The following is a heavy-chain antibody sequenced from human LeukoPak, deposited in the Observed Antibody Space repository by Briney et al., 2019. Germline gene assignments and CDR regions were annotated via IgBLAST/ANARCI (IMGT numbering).Heavy chain of an antibody. CDR2: IIPIFGSS. D-gene: IGHD6-13*01. CDR3: ASKPIAAADAEYFQH. V-gene: IGHV1-69*06. CDR1: GGTFSSYA. J-gene: IGHJ1*01. Sequence: GASVTVSCKASGGTFSSYAISWVRQAPGQGLEWMGGIIPIFGSSNYAKKFQGRVTITADKSTSTAYMELSSLTAEDTAVYYCASKPIAAADAEYFQHWGQRTLVTVSS.